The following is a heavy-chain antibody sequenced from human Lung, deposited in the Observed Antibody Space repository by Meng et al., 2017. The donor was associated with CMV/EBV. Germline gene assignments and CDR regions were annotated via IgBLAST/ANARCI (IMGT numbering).Heavy chain of an antibody. D-gene: IGHD3-3*01. CDR1: GFTFSSYE. CDR2: ISSSGSTI. Sequence: GGSLRLSCAASGFTFSSYEMNWVRQAPGKGLEWVSYISSSGSTIYYADSVKGRFTTSRDNAKNSLYLQMNSLRAEDTAVYYCARDSDDYDFWSAYYTDAFDFWGQGTMVTVSS. CDR3: ARDSDDYDFWSAYYTDAFDF. J-gene: IGHJ3*01. V-gene: IGHV3-48*03.